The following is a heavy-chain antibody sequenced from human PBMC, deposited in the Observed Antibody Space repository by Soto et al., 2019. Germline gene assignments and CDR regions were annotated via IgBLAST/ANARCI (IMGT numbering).Heavy chain of an antibody. J-gene: IGHJ4*02. CDR1: GFTFSNYE. D-gene: IGHD3-22*01. Sequence: LRLSCAASGFTFSNYEMNLVRQTPLKGLEWVSYISYTGSTIYYADSVRGRFTISRDNSKNSLYLQMNSLRAEDTAVYYCARGLRIYYDRSGLHYWGQGTLVTVSS. CDR3: ARGLRIYYDRSGLHY. CDR2: ISYTGSTI. V-gene: IGHV3-48*03.